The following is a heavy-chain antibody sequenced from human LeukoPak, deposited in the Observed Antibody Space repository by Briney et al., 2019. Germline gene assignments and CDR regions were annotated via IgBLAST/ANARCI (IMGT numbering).Heavy chain of an antibody. V-gene: IGHV1-3*01. CDR1: GYTFTSYA. D-gene: IGHD4-17*01. J-gene: IGHJ5*02. Sequence: ASVKVSCKASGYTFTSYAMHWVRQAPGQRLEWMGWINAGNGNTKYSQKFQGRVTITRNTSASTAYVELSSLRSEDTAVYYCARDPRRMTTVTSNWFDPWGQGTLVTVSS. CDR3: ARDPRRMTTVTSNWFDP. CDR2: INAGNGNT.